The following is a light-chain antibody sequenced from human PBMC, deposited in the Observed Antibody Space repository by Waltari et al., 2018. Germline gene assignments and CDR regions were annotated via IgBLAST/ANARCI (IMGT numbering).Light chain of an antibody. CDR3: QQYNSYSRT. CDR2: KAS. CDR1: QSISSW. J-gene: IGKJ1*01. V-gene: IGKV1-5*03. Sequence: IQMTQSPSTLSASVGDRVTITCRASQSISSWLAWYQQKPGKAPKLLIYKASSLESGVPSRFRGSGSGTELTLTISSLQPDDFATYYCQQYNSYSRTFGQGTKVEIK.